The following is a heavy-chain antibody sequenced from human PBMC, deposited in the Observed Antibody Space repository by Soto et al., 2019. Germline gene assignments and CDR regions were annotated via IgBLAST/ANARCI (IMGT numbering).Heavy chain of an antibody. D-gene: IGHD3-16*01. V-gene: IGHV1-69*06. CDR3: VRGGGEMANPPPYLY. CDR1: GGTFDNYG. CDR2: VIPIFLKA. Sequence: SVKVSCKASGGTFDNYGISWVRQAPGQGLEWMGGVIPIFLKANYAQKFQGRVTITADKSTKTVYMEMNSLMSADTAVYYCVRGGGEMANPPPYLYWGQGTQVTVSS. J-gene: IGHJ4*02.